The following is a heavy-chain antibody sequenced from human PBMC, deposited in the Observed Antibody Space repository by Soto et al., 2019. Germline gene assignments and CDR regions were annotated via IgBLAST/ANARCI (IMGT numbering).Heavy chain of an antibody. J-gene: IGHJ5*02. D-gene: IGHD5-12*01. CDR3: ARPEGGSGYDYWVRGVTPKNWFDP. CDR1: GGSFSGYY. Sequence: SETLSLTCAVYGGSFSGYYWSWIRQPPGKGLEWIGEINHSGSTNYNPSLKSRVTISVDTSKNQFSLKLSSVTAADTAVYYCARPEGGSGYDYWVRGVTPKNWFDPWGQGTLVTVSS. V-gene: IGHV4-34*01. CDR2: INHSGST.